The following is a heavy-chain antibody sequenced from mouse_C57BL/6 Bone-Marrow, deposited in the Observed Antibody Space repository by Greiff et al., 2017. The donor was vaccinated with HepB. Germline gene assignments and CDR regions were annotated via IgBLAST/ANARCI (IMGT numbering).Heavy chain of an antibody. Sequence: EVKLVESGGDLVKPGGSLKLSCAASGFTFSSYGMSWVRQTPDKRLEWVATISSGGSYTYYPDSVKGRFTISRDNAKNTLYLQMSSLKSEDTAMYYCARDSSGLYFDYWGQGTTLTVSS. CDR1: GFTFSSYG. CDR3: ARDSSGLYFDY. D-gene: IGHD3-2*02. V-gene: IGHV5-6*02. CDR2: ISSGGSYT. J-gene: IGHJ2*01.